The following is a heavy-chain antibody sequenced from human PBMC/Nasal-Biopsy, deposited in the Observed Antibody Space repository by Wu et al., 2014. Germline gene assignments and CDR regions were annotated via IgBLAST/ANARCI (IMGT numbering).Heavy chain of an antibody. CDR1: GFSLTTSGMC. V-gene: IGHV2-70*11. CDR2: IDWDDDR. D-gene: IGHD3-22*01. J-gene: IGHJ4*02. CDR3: ARMGNYYDISGYPPADY. Sequence: ALVKPTQTLTLTCTFSGFSLTTSGMCVTWIRQPQEGLDVAARIDWDDDRYYTTSLKTRLTISKDTSKNQVVLTMTNMDPVDTGTYYCARMGNYYDISGYPPADYWGPGNPGHRLL.